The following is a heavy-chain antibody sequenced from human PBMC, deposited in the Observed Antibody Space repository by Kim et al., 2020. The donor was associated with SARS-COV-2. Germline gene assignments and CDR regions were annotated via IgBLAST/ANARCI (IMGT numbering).Heavy chain of an antibody. J-gene: IGHJ3*01. CDR2: TYYTSNWYN. D-gene: IGHD3-22*01. CDR3: AREVNNVFGV. CDR1: GDSVSRNNAA. Sequence: SQTLSLTCAISGDSVSRNNAAWNWIRQPPSRGLEWLRRTYYTSNWYNDYAVFVKSRISINPDTSKNRCSLQLNSVTPEDTAVYYCAREVNNVFGVWGQGTMITISS. V-gene: IGHV6-1*01.